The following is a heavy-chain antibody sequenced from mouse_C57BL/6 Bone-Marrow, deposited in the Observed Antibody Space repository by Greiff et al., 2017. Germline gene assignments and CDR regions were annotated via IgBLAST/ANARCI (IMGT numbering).Heavy chain of an antibody. V-gene: IGHV5-6*01. D-gene: IGHD1-1*01. J-gene: IGHJ2*01. CDR3: ARRGRFITTVVDYFDY. CDR1: GFTFSSYG. CDR2: ISSGGSYT. Sequence: VQLKESGGDLVKPGGSLKLSCAASGFTFSSYGMSWVRQTPDKRLEWVATISSGGSYTYYPDSVKGRFTISRDNAKNTLYLQMSSLKSEDTAMYYCARRGRFITTVVDYFDYWGQGTTLTVSS.